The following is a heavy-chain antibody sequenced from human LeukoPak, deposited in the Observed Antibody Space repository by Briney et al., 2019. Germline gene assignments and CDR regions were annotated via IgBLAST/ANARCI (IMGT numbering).Heavy chain of an antibody. V-gene: IGHV4-4*02. CDR2: IYHSGST. Sequence: KPSGTLSLTCAVSGGSISSSNWWSWIRQPPGKGLEWIGEIYHSGSTNYNPSLKSRVTISVDTSKNQFSLKLSSVTAADTAVYYCARRSYYDSSGYYFRLSYYFDYWGQGTLVTVSS. CDR3: ARRSYYDSSGYYFRLSYYFDY. J-gene: IGHJ4*02. CDR1: GGSISSSNW. D-gene: IGHD3-22*01.